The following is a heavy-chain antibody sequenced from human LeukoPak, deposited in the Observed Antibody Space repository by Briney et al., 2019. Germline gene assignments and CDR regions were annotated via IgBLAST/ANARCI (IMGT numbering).Heavy chain of an antibody. CDR2: TFSSGNT. J-gene: IGHJ4*02. D-gene: IGHD1-20*01. CDR3: ARERGITGTTNYFDY. CDR1: GGSIRSFY. Sequence: SETLSLTCIVSGGSIRSFYWNWVRQPAGGGLEWIGRTFSSGNTNYNPSLKSRVIMSIDTSKNQFSLNLTSVTAADTAVYYCARERGITGTTNYFDYWGQGTLLTVSS. V-gene: IGHV4-4*07.